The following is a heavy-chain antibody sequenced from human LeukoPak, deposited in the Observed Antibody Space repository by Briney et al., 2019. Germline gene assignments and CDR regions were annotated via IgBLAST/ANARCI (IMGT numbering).Heavy chain of an antibody. J-gene: IGHJ4*02. CDR3: ANAGNSLHDFWSGYYRGADGGHFDY. Sequence: GASVKVSCKASGYTFTGYYMHWVRQAPGQGLEWMGWINPNSGGTNYAQKFQGRVTMTRDTSISTAYMELSRLRSDDTAVYYCANAGNSLHDFWSGYYRGADGGHFDYWGQGTLVTVSS. D-gene: IGHD3-3*01. V-gene: IGHV1-2*02. CDR2: INPNSGGT. CDR1: GYTFTGYY.